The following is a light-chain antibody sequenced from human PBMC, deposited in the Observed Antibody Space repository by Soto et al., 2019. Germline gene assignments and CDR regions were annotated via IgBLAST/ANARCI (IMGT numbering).Light chain of an antibody. CDR3: ASWADSMNGHV. CDR2: TNT. J-gene: IGLJ1*01. V-gene: IGLV1-44*01. Sequence: QSALTQPPSASGTPGQRVTISCSGSSSNVGGNPVNWYQHVPTTAPKLLIYTNTQRSSGVPDRFSGSKSGTSASLAISGLQSEDEDDYYCASWADSMNGHVFGTGTKVTV. CDR1: SSNVGGNP.